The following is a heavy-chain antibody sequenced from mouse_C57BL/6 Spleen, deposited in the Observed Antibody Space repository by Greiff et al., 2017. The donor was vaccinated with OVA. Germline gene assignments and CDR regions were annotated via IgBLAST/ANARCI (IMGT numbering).Heavy chain of an antibody. CDR1: GYAFSSYW. Sequence: QVQLQQSGAELVKPGASVKISCKASGYAFSSYWMNWVKQRPGKGLEWIGQIYPGDGDTNYNGKFKGKATLTADKSSSTAYMQLSSLTSEDSAVYFCARGEDYYGSSYGAMDYWGQGTSVTVSS. CDR3: ARGEDYYGSSYGAMDY. CDR2: IYPGDGDT. V-gene: IGHV1-80*01. D-gene: IGHD1-1*01. J-gene: IGHJ4*01.